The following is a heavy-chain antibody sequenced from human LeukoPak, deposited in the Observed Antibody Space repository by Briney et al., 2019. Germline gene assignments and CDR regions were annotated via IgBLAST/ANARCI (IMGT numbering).Heavy chain of an antibody. CDR1: GGTFSSYA. CDR3: ASNSRYCSSTSCYSGDYYYYYGMDV. Sequence: ASVKVSCKASGGTFSSYAISWVRQAPGQGLEWMGRIIPILGIANYAQKFQGRVTSTADKSTSTAYMELSSLRSEDTAVYYCASNSRYCSSTSCYSGDYYYYYGMDVWGQGTTVTVSS. V-gene: IGHV1-69*04. D-gene: IGHD2-2*01. J-gene: IGHJ6*02. CDR2: IIPILGIA.